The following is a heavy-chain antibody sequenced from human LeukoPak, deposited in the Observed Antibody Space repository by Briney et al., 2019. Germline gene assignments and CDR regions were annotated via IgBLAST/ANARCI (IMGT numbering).Heavy chain of an antibody. CDR1: GGSISSGGYY. J-gene: IGHJ4*02. Sequence: SETLSLTCTVSGGSISSGGYYWSWIRQHPGKGLEWIGYIYYSGSTYYNPSLKSRVTISVDTSKNQFSLKLSSVTAADTAVYYCARGRRLTNSHYYGSGSYYNVAYFDYWGQGTLVTVSS. D-gene: IGHD3-10*01. CDR2: IYYSGST. V-gene: IGHV4-31*03. CDR3: ARGRRLTNSHYYGSGSYYNVAYFDY.